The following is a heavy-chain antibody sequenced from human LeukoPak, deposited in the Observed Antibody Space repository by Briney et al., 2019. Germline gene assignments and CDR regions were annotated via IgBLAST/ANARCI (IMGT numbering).Heavy chain of an antibody. D-gene: IGHD6-19*01. CDR3: AKYQRQWLPKGGFDY. CDR2: ISYDGNNT. J-gene: IGHJ4*02. CDR1: GFTFSSYG. Sequence: PGGSLRLSCAASGFTFSSYGMRWVREAPGKGLEWVADISYDGNNTYYADSVKGRFTISRDNSKNTLYLQMDNLRAEDTAVYYCAKYQRQWLPKGGFDYWGQGTLVTASS. V-gene: IGHV3-30*18.